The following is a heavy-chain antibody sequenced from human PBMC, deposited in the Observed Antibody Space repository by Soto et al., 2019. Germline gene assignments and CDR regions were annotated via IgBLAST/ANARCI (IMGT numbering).Heavy chain of an antibody. J-gene: IGHJ5*02. CDR2: IYPSDSDT. CDR3: ARSGYNFGYQYWFDP. V-gene: IGHV5-51*01. CDR1: GYNFATYC. Sequence: GESLKISCKGSGYNFATYCIGWVRQMPGKGLEWMGIIYPSDSDTRYSPSFQGQVTISADKSINTAYLQWSSLKASDSAMYYCARSGYNFGYQYWFDPWGQGTLVTVS. D-gene: IGHD5-12*01.